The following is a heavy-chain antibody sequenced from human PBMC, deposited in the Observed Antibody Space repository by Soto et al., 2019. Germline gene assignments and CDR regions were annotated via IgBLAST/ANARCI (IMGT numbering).Heavy chain of an antibody. CDR1: GYSFTSTY. CDR3: ARKVVTYYDN. V-gene: IGHV1-46*01. CDR2: INPAGGTT. Sequence: QVQLVQSGAEVKKPGASVRISCRASGYSFTSTYVHWVRQAPGQGPEWMGIINPAGGTTYYAQKCQGRLTITSDTSTDTVFMDLNDLTSEETAGYCCARKVVTYYDNWGQGTLLTVSS. J-gene: IGHJ4*02. D-gene: IGHD2-21*02.